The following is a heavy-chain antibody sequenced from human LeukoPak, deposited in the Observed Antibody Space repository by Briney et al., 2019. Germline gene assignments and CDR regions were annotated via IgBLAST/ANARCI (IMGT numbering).Heavy chain of an antibody. V-gene: IGHV4-34*01. J-gene: IGHJ6*03. Sequence: SETLSLTCAVYGGSFSGYYWSWIRQPPGKGLEWIGEINHSGSTNYNPSLKSRVTISVDTSKNQFSLKLSSVTAADTAVYYCAREAATIYYYYYYMDVWGKGTTVTVSS. CDR2: INHSGST. CDR3: AREAATIYYYYYYMDV. CDR1: GGSFSGYY. D-gene: IGHD5-24*01.